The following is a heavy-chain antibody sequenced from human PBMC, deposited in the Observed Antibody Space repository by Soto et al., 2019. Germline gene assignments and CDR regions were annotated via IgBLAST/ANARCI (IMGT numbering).Heavy chain of an antibody. CDR3: ARDSGGWVDY. J-gene: IGHJ4*02. V-gene: IGHV4-59*01. CDR1: GGSISSYY. Sequence: QVQLQESGPGLVKPSETLSLTCTVSGGSISSYYWSWIRQPPGKGLEWIGYIYYSGSTNYNPSLKSRVTIAVDTSKNQFSLKLSSVTAAYTAVYYCARDSGGWVDYWGQGTLVTVSS. CDR2: IYYSGST. D-gene: IGHD2-15*01.